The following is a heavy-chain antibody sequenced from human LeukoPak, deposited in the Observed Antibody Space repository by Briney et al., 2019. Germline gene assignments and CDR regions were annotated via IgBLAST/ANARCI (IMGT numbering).Heavy chain of an antibody. J-gene: IGHJ6*03. CDR3: ARAPGVPAAIDGEDWYYYYMDV. CDR2: INPSGGST. Sequence: GASVKVSCKASGYTFTSYYMHWVRQAPGQGLEWMGIINPSGGSTSYAQKFQGRITMTRDTSTSTVYMELSSLRSEDTAVYYCARAPGVPAAIDGEDWYYYYMDVWGKGTTVTISS. V-gene: IGHV1-46*01. CDR1: GYTFTSYY. D-gene: IGHD2-2*01.